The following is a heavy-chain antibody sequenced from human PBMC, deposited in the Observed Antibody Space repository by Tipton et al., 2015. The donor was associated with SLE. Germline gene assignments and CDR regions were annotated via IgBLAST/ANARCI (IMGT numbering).Heavy chain of an antibody. CDR3: ARPRIAVHAFDI. CDR1: GFTVSSNY. Sequence: GSLRLSCAASGFTVSSNYMSWVRQAPGKGLEWVSVIYSGGSTYYADSVKGRFTISRDNSKNTLYLQMNSLRAEDTAVYYCARPRIAVHAFDIWGQGTMATVSS. D-gene: IGHD6-19*01. V-gene: IGHV3-66*04. CDR2: IYSGGST. J-gene: IGHJ3*02.